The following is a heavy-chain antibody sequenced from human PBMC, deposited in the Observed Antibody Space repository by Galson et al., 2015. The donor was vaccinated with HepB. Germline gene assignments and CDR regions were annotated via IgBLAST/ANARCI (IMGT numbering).Heavy chain of an antibody. CDR2: IFAGGGGT. CDR1: GYTLTNYH. D-gene: IGHD2-21*01. V-gene: IGHV1-46*01. J-gene: IGHJ4*02. CDR3: AREIPDTYYFDY. Sequence: SVKVSCKASGYTLTNYHFHWVRQAPGQGPEWMGKIFAGGGGTRSAERFQGRVTLTRDLSASTVYIEVSSLRSDDTAVYYCAREIPDTYYFDYWGQGTLVTVSS.